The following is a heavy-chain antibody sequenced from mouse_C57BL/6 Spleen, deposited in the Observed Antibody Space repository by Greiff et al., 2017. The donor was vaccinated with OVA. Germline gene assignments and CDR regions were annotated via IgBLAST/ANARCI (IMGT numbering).Heavy chain of an antibody. Sequence: QVQLQQSDAELVKPGASVKISCKVSGYTFTDHTIHWMKQRPEQGLEWIGYIYPRDGSTKYNEKFKGKATLTADKSSSTAYMQLNSLTSEDSAVDFCARRHYYGSSYVARDYWGQGTSVTVSS. CDR2: IYPRDGST. CDR3: ARRHYYGSSYVARDY. J-gene: IGHJ4*01. V-gene: IGHV1-78*01. CDR1: GYTFTDHT. D-gene: IGHD1-1*01.